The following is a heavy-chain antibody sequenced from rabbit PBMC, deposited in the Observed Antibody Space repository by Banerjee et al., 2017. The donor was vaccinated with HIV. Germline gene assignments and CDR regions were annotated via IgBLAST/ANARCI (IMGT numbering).Heavy chain of an antibody. CDR3: ARSAYGYGGYAYA. D-gene: IGHD6-1*01. CDR1: GFDLSSYYY. CDR2: IGAGSSGST. Sequence: QQQLEESGGDLVKPEGSLTLTCKASGFDLSSYYYMCWVRQAPGKGLEWIACIGAGSSGSTWYASWAKGRFTISKTSSTSVTLQMTSLTAADTATYFCARSAYGYGGYAYAWGPGTLVTVS. V-gene: IGHV1S45*01. J-gene: IGHJ6*01.